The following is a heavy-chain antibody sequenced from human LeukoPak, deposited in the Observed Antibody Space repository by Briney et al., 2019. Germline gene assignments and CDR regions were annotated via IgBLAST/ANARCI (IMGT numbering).Heavy chain of an antibody. Sequence: ASVKVSCKASGYTLTRYYMHWVRQARGQGLEWMGWTNPNSGGTNYAQKFQGSVTMTRDTSISTAYMELSRLRSDDTAVYYCASRGSYCSGGSCDSGFVDYWGQGTLVTVSS. CDR2: TNPNSGGT. CDR1: GYTLTRYY. D-gene: IGHD2-15*01. CDR3: ASRGSYCSGGSCDSGFVDY. J-gene: IGHJ4*02. V-gene: IGHV1-2*02.